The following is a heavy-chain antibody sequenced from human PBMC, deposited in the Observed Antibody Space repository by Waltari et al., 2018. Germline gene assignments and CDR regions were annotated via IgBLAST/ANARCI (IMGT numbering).Heavy chain of an antibody. CDR3: ARQGAGTTRFSFYYYYMDV. CDR1: GGSFSGYY. CDR2: INHSGST. Sequence: QVQLQQWGAGLLKPSETLSLTCAVYGGSFSGYYWSWIRQPPGKGLEWIGEINHSGSTNYNPSLKRRVTISVDTSKNQFSLKLSSVTAADTAVYYCARQGAGTTRFSFYYYYMDVWGKGTTVTVSS. V-gene: IGHV4-34*01. J-gene: IGHJ6*03. D-gene: IGHD1-7*01.